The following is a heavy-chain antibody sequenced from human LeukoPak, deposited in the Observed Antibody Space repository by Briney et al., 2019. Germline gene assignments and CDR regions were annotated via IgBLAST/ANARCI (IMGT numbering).Heavy chain of an antibody. CDR1: GFTVSSNY. Sequence: GGSLRLSWAASGFTVSSNYMSWVRQAPGKGLEWVSVIYSGGSTYYADSVKGRFIISRDNSKNTLYLQMNSLRAEDTAVYYCAREKGYYFDYWGQGTLVTVSS. CDR3: AREKGYYFDY. V-gene: IGHV3-66*02. CDR2: IYSGGST. J-gene: IGHJ4*02.